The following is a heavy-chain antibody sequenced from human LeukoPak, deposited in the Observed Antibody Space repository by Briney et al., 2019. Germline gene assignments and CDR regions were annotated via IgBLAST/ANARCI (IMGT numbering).Heavy chain of an antibody. D-gene: IGHD3-9*01. CDR3: ARDFREGTYYDILTGYYKGGAFDI. CDR1: GGSISSYY. CDR2: IYYSGST. V-gene: IGHV4-59*01. Sequence: KSSETLSLTCTVSGGSISSYYWSWIRQPPGKGLEWIGYIYYSGSTNYNPSLKSRVTISVKTSKNQFSLKLSSVTAADTAVYYCARDFREGTYYDILTGYYKGGAFDIWGQGTMVTVSS. J-gene: IGHJ3*02.